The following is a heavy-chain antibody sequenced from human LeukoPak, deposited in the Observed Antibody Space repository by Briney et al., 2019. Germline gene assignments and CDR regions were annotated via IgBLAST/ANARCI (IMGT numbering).Heavy chain of an antibody. CDR3: AKDSGGTYFYYSYYKDF. J-gene: IGHJ6*03. CDR2: ILAGGATV. CDR1: GFPFSTYA. Sequence: GGSLTLSCAASGFPFSTYAMSWVRQAPGKGLEWVSAILAGGATVYYADSVKGRFTIARDNSKNTLYLQINSLRAEDTAVYYCAKDSGGTYFYYSYYKDFWGKGTMVTVSS. V-gene: IGHV3-23*01. D-gene: IGHD1-26*01.